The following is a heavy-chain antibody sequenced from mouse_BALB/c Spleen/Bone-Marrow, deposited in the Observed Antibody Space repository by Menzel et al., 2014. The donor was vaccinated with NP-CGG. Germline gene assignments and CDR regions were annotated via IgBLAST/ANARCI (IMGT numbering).Heavy chain of an antibody. J-gene: IGHJ3*01. V-gene: IGHV1-5*01. CDR2: IYPGNSDT. Sequence: VQLQQSGTELARPGASVKMSCKASGYTFTSYWMHWVKQRPGQGLEWIGAIYPGNSDTSYNQKFKGKATLTAVTSTSTAYMELSSLTNEDSEVYYCSRVYYYGSAWFAYWGQGTLVTVSA. D-gene: IGHD1-1*01. CDR3: SRVYYYGSAWFAY. CDR1: GYTFTSYW.